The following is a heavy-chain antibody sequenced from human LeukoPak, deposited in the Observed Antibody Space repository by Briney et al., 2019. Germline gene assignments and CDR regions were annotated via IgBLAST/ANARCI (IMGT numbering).Heavy chain of an antibody. J-gene: IGHJ1*01. CDR2: ISGSGDSS. V-gene: IGHV3-23*01. D-gene: IGHD6-13*01. Sequence: PGGSLRLSCAASGFTFDDYGMSWVRQAPGKGLEWVSTISGSGDSSYYADSVKGRFTISRDNSKNTLYLQMNSLRAEDTALYYCARGWASNSYYFQHWGQGTLVTVSS. CDR1: GFTFDDYG. CDR3: ARGWASNSYYFQH.